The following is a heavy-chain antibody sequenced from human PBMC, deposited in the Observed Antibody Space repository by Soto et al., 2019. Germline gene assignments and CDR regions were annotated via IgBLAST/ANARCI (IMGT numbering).Heavy chain of an antibody. D-gene: IGHD3-16*02. Sequence: QVQLVESGGGVVQPGRPLRLSCAASGFTFGSYGMHWVRQAPGKGREWVAIISYDGSNQYYADSVKGRFTISRDNSKNTLDLQMNSLRTEDTAVYYCAKALGELSPESYDHWGQGVLVTVSS. CDR3: AKALGELSPESYDH. V-gene: IGHV3-30*18. CDR1: GFTFGSYG. CDR2: ISYDGSNQ. J-gene: IGHJ4*02.